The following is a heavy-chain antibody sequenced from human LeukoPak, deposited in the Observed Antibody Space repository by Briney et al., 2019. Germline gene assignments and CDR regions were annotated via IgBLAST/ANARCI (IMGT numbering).Heavy chain of an antibody. CDR2: IRHDGSEK. CDR3: ATGANLFQY. Sequence: PGGSLRVSCAASGFIFNDSWMSWVRQAPGKGLEWVANIRHDGSEKYYLDSVKGRFTISRDNAKNAVYLQMNNLRGEDTAVYYCATGANLFQYWGQGTLVTVSS. J-gene: IGHJ4*02. V-gene: IGHV3-7*01. D-gene: IGHD4/OR15-4a*01. CDR1: GFIFNDSW.